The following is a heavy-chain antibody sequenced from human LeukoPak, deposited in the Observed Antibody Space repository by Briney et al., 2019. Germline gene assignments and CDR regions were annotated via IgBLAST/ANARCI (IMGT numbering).Heavy chain of an antibody. CDR1: GYTFTGYY. CDR2: INPNSGGT. J-gene: IGHJ4*02. CDR3: AARDYGDYPYYFDY. Sequence: ASVKVSCMASGYTFTGYYMHWVRQAPGQGLEWMGRINPNSGGTNYAQKFQGRVTMTRDTSISTAYMELSRLRSDDTAVYYCAARDYGDYPYYFDYWGQGTLVTVSS. D-gene: IGHD4-17*01. V-gene: IGHV1-2*06.